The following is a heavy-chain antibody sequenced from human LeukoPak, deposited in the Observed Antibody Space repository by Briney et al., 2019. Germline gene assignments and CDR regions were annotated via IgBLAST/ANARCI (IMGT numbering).Heavy chain of an antibody. CDR1: GGSVSSGSYY. V-gene: IGHV4-61*01. CDR3: ASAGGPFQY. J-gene: IGHJ1*01. Sequence: SQTLSLTCAVSGGSVSSGSYYWSWIRQPPGKGLEWIGFIYYSESTNYNPSLKSRVTISVDTSKNQFSLRLSSVTAADTAVYYCASAGGPFQYWGQGTLVTVSS. D-gene: IGHD3-16*01. CDR2: IYYSEST.